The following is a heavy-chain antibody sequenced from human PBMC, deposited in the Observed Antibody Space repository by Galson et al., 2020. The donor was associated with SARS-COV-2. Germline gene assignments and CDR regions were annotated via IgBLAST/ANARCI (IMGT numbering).Heavy chain of an antibody. CDR2: ISSSGATI. Sequence: GGSLRLSCVASGFPFSIFSMHWVRQAPGKGLEWVSKISSSGATINYADPVKGRFTISRDKAKNSVYLQMNSLRDEDTAVYYCARGYDSSGYADYWGQGTLVTVSS. CDR1: GFPFSIFS. V-gene: IGHV3-48*02. J-gene: IGHJ4*02. CDR3: ARGYDSSGYADY. D-gene: IGHD3-22*01.